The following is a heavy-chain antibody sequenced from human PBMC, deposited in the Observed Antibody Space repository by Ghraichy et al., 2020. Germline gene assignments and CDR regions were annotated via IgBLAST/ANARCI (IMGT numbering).Heavy chain of an antibody. Sequence: GGSLRLSCAASGFTFSSYAMSWVRQAPGKGLEWVSAISGSGGSTYYADSVKGRFTISRDNSKNTLYLQMNSLRAEDTAVYYCAKSGITMVRGVISYYYGMDVWGQGTTVTVSS. CDR2: ISGSGGST. CDR1: GFTFSSYA. CDR3: AKSGITMVRGVISYYYGMDV. D-gene: IGHD3-10*01. J-gene: IGHJ6*02. V-gene: IGHV3-23*01.